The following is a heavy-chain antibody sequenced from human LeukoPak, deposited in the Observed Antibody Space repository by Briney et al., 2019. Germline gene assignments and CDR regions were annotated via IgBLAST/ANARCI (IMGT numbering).Heavy chain of an antibody. D-gene: IGHD3-22*01. CDR1: GFTFSTYG. Sequence: GGSLRLSCAASGFTFSTYGMSWVRQAPGKGLEWVSVIYSGGSTYYADSVKGRFTISRDNSKNTLYLQMNSLRAEDTAVYYCARSTMIVIDAFDIWGQGTMVTVSS. V-gene: IGHV3-66*01. CDR3: ARSTMIVIDAFDI. J-gene: IGHJ3*02. CDR2: IYSGGST.